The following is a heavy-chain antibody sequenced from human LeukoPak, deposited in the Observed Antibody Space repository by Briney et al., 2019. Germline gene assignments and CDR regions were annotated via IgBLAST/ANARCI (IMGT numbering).Heavy chain of an antibody. J-gene: IGHJ6*02. V-gene: IGHV4-34*01. CDR3: ARALRYCSGGSCYSPAYYYGMDV. Sequence: SETLSLTCAVYGGSFSGYYWGWIRQPPGKGLEWIGEINHSGSTNYNPSLKSRVTISVDTSKNQFSLKLSSVTAADTAVYYCARALRYCSGGSCYSPAYYYGMDVWGQGTTVTVSS. D-gene: IGHD2-15*01. CDR1: GGSFSGYY. CDR2: INHSGST.